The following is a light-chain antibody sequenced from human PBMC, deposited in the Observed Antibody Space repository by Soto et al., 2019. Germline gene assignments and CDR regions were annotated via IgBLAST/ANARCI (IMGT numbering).Light chain of an antibody. J-gene: IGLJ1*01. CDR1: SSDVGGYDF. Sequence: QSVLTQPPSASESPGQSVAISCTGTSSDVGGYDFVSWYQQHPGKAPRLVIYEVTKRPSGIADRFSGSKSGNTASLTVSGLQAEDEADYYCSSYAGNRHFYVFGTGTKLTVL. CDR3: SSYAGNRHFYV. V-gene: IGLV2-8*01. CDR2: EVT.